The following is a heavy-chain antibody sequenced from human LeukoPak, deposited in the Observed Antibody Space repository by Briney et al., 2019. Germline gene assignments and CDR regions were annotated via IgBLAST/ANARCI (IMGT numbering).Heavy chain of an antibody. CDR3: ASTYYYDSSGYDY. V-gene: IGHV4-31*03. J-gene: IGHJ4*02. CDR1: GGSISSGGYY. CDR2: IYYSGST. Sequence: PSETLSLTCTVSGGSISSGGYYWSWIRQHPRKGLEWIGYIYYSGSTYYNPSLKSRVTISVDTSKNQFSLKLSSVTAADTAVYYCASTYYYDSSGYDYWGQGTLVTVSS. D-gene: IGHD3-22*01.